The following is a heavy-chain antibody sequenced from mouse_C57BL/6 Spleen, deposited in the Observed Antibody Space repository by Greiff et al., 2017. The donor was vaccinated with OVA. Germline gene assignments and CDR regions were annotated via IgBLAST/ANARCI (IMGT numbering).Heavy chain of an antibody. CDR2: IRNKANGYTT. CDR1: GFTFTDYY. Sequence: EVQRVESGGGLVQPGGSLSLSCAASGFTFTDYYMSWVRQPPGKALEWLGFIRNKANGYTTEYSASVKGRFTISRDNSQSILYLQMNALRAEDSATYYCASLRGYFDYWGQGTTLTVSS. CDR3: ASLRGYFDY. J-gene: IGHJ2*01. V-gene: IGHV7-3*01.